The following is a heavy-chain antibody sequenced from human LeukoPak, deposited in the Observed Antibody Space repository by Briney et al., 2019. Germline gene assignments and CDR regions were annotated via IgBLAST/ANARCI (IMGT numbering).Heavy chain of an antibody. CDR1: GGSISSYY. V-gene: IGHV4-59*01. D-gene: IGHD6-13*01. J-gene: IGHJ6*03. CDR2: IYYSGST. CDR3: AGGGIAAAGPTSYYYYYMDV. Sequence: SETLSLTCTVSGGSISSYYWSWIRQPPGKGLEWIGYIYYSGSTNYNPSLKSRVTISVDTSKNQFSLKLSSVTAADTAVYYCAGGGIAAAGPTSYYYYYMDVWGKGTTVTISS.